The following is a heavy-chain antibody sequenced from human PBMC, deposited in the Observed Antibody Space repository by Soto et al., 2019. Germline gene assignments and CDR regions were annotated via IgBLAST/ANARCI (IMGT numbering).Heavy chain of an antibody. CDR3: ARGTHHYGSGSYYSY. CDR1: GGSFSGYY. V-gene: IGHV4-34*01. CDR2: INHSGST. J-gene: IGHJ4*02. D-gene: IGHD3-10*01. Sequence: SETLSLTCAVYGGSFSGYYWSWIRQPPGKGLEWIGEINHSGSTNYNPSLKSRVTISVDTSKNQFSLKLSSVTAADTAVYYCARGTHHYGSGSYYSYWGQGTLVTVSS.